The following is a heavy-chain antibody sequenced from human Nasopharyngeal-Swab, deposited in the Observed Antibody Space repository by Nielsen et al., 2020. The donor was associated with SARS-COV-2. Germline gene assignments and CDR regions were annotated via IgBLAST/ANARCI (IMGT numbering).Heavy chain of an antibody. Sequence: WIRQPPGKGLEWIGSIYHSGATYYSPSLKSRLTISVDTSQNQFSLTVSSVTASDTAVYYCVRDNYYHYYMDVWGQGTTVTVSS. J-gene: IGHJ6*03. CDR3: VRDNYYHYYMDV. D-gene: IGHD2-15*01. CDR2: IYHSGAT. V-gene: IGHV4-39*01.